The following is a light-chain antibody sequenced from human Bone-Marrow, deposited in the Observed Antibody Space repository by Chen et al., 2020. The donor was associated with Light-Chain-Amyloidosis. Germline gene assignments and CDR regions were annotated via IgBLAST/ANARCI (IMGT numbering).Light chain of an antibody. V-gene: IGLV3-10*01. J-gene: IGLJ3*02. CDR1: EMTKKS. CDR2: EDT. CDR3: FSTDISGNHRV. Sequence: SYEVRQPPPVSVPPGQTARRTCPGVEMTKKSVYWYQQKSGQAPVLFIYEDTKRSSGIPERFSGSSSGTMATLTISGAQVEDEADYYCFSTDISGNHRVFGGGTRLTVL.